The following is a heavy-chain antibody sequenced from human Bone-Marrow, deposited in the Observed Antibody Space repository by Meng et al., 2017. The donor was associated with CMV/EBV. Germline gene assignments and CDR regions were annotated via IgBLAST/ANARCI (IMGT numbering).Heavy chain of an antibody. CDR1: GGSVSSGSYY. D-gene: IGHD3-16*01. J-gene: IGHJ5*02. CDR2: IYYSGRT. Sequence: SETLSLTCTVSGGSVSSGSYYWSWIRQPPGKGLEWIGYIYYSGRTNYNPSLKSRVTISVDTSKNQFSLKLSSVTAADTAVYYCARIWGGDNWFDPWGQGILVTVSS. V-gene: IGHV4-61*01. CDR3: ARIWGGDNWFDP.